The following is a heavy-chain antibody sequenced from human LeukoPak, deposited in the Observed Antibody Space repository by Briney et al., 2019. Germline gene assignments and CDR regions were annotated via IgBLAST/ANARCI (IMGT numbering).Heavy chain of an antibody. D-gene: IGHD6-19*01. CDR1: GFTFDDYA. Sequence: GGSLRLSCAASGFTFDDYAMHWVRQAPGKGLEWVSLISGDGGSTYYADSVKGRFTISRDNSKNSLYLQMNSLRTEDTALYYCAKDSGYSSGWRQHYFDYWGQGTLVTVSS. CDR3: AKDSGYSSGWRQHYFDY. J-gene: IGHJ4*02. CDR2: ISGDGGST. V-gene: IGHV3-43*02.